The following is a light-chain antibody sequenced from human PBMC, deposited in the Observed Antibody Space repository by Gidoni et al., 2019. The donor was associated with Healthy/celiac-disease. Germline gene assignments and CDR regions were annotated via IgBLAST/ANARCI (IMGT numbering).Light chain of an antibody. J-gene: IGKJ1*01. CDR3: QHSRT. V-gene: IGKV1-5*01. CDR1: QSISSW. Sequence: DNQMTQSPSTLSASVGDRVTITCRASQSISSWLAWYQQKPGKAPKLLIYDASSLESGVPPRFGGSRSGTEFTLTISSLQPDDFATYYCQHSRTFGQGTKVEIK. CDR2: DAS.